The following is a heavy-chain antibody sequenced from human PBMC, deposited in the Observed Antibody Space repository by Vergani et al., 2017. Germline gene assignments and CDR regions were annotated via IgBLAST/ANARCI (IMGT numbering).Heavy chain of an antibody. CDR2: IYYSGST. CDR1: GGSISSYY. V-gene: IGHV4-59*01. D-gene: IGHD2-15*01. J-gene: IGHJ6*02. Sequence: QVQLQESGPGLVKPSETLSLTCTVSGGSISSYYWSWIRQPPGKGLEWIGYIYYSGSTNYNPSRKSRGTIAVDTAKNQFSLKLSSVTAADTAVYYCARGMGYCSGGSCYSYYYYGMDVWGQGTTVTVSS. CDR3: ARGMGYCSGGSCYSYYYYGMDV.